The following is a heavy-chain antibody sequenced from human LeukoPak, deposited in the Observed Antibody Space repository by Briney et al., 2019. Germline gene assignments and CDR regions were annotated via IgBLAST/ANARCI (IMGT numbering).Heavy chain of an antibody. CDR2: IYYSGSP. CDR1: GGSISSYY. J-gene: IGHJ6*03. V-gene: IGHV4-59*01. CDR3: ARATLWFGELLSGDYYYYYMDV. D-gene: IGHD3-10*01. Sequence: SETLSLTCTVSGGSISSYYWSWIRQPPGKGLEWIGYIYYSGSPNYNPSLKSRVTISVDTSKNQFSLKLSSVTAADTAVYYCARATLWFGELLSGDYYYYYMDVWGKGTTVTVSS.